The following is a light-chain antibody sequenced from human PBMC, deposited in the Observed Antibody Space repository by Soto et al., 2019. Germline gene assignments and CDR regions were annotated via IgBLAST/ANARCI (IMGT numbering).Light chain of an antibody. Sequence: EIVMTQSPSTLSVSPGERATLSCSASQSVSSKLAWYQQKPGQAPRLLIYDASTRATGIPARFSCSGSGTEFTLTISSLQSEDFAVYYCQQSNNWPWTFGQGTKVDIK. J-gene: IGKJ1*01. CDR2: DAS. V-gene: IGKV3-15*01. CDR3: QQSNNWPWT. CDR1: QSVSSK.